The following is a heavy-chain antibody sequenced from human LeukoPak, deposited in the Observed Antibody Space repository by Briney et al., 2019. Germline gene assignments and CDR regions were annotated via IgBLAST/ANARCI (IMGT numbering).Heavy chain of an antibody. CDR3: SRSAYYDGSGNYYDY. CDR1: GFTFSSYW. J-gene: IGHJ4*02. CDR2: ISDGGGTT. Sequence: GGSLRLSCAASGFTFSSYWMHWVRQAPGKGLVWVSRISDGGGTTTYADSVKGRFTISRDNAKNTLYLQMNGLRAEDTAVYYCSRSAYYDGSGNYYDYWGQGTLVTVSS. D-gene: IGHD3-22*01. V-gene: IGHV3-74*01.